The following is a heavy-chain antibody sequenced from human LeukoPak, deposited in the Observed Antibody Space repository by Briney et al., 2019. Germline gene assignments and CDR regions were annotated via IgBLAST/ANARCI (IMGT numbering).Heavy chain of an antibody. CDR3: TKEPIPVAGGYYFDY. Sequence: GGSLRLSCAASGFTFSSYGIHWVRQAPGKGLEXXXXISYAGSTEYYADSVKGRFTISRDNSKNTLYLQINSLRAEDTAVYYCTKEPIPVAGGYYFDYWGQGTLVTVSS. J-gene: IGHJ4*02. D-gene: IGHD6-19*01. V-gene: IGHV3-30*18. CDR1: GFTFSSYG. CDR2: ISYAGSTE.